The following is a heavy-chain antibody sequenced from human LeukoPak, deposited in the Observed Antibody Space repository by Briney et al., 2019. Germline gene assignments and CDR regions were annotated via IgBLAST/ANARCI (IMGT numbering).Heavy chain of an antibody. V-gene: IGHV1-8*01. J-gene: IGHJ6*03. CDR3: ARGPGEIIYYYYYMDV. CDR1: GYTFTSYD. D-gene: IGHD3-10*01. CDR2: MHPNSGNT. Sequence: ASVKVSCKASGYTFTSYDINWVRQATGQGLEWVGWMHPNSGNTGYAQKFQGRVTMTRNTSISTAYMELSSLRSEDTAVYYCARGPGEIIYYYYYMDVWGKGTTVTVSS.